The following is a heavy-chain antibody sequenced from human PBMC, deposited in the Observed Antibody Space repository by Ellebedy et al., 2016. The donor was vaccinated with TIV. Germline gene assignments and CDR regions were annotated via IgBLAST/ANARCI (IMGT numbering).Heavy chain of an antibody. CDR1: GGSVSSNSAA. V-gene: IGHV6-1*01. CDR2: TYYRSKWYN. CDR3: ARETYSSSWYLSY. J-gene: IGHJ4*02. Sequence: SETLSLTXAISGGSVSSNSAAWNWIRQSPSRGLEWLGRTYYRSKWYNDYAVSVKSRITINPDTSKNQFSLQLNSVTPEDTAVYYCARETYSSSWYLSYWGQGTLVTVSS. D-gene: IGHD6-13*01.